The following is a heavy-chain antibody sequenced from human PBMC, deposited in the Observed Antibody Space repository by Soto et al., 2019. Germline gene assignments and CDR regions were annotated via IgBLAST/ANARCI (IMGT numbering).Heavy chain of an antibody. CDR3: ARIGRFYDSSGP. J-gene: IGHJ5*02. V-gene: IGHV4-39*01. Sequence: SETLSLTCTVSGGSTSSSSYYWGWIRQPPGKGLEWIGSIYYSGSTYYNPSLESRVTISVDTSKNQFSLKLSSVTAADTAVYYCARIGRFYDSSGPWGQGTLVTVSS. D-gene: IGHD3-22*01. CDR2: IYYSGST. CDR1: GGSTSSSSYY.